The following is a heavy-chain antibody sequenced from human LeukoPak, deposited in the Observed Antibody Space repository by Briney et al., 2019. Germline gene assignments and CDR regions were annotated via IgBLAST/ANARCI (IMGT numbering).Heavy chain of an antibody. CDR2: VSDGGRT. V-gene: IGHV4-59*01. CDR1: GGSITSYY. J-gene: IGHJ4*02. D-gene: IGHD1-14*01. CDR3: ARASTTFDD. Sequence: PSETLSLTCSVSGGSITSYYWSWIRQPPGKRLEWIGHVSDGGRTNYSPSLRSRVSISVDTSKNQFSLKLNSVTAADTAVYFCARASTTFDDWGQGTLVTVSS.